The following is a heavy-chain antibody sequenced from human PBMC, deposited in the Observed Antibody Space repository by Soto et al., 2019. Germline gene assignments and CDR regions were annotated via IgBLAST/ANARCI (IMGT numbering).Heavy chain of an antibody. J-gene: IGHJ4*02. V-gene: IGHV1-69*13. CDR1: GGTFSSYA. D-gene: IGHD3-22*01. Sequence: SVKVSCKASGGTFSSYAISWVRQAPGQGLEWMGGIIPIFGTANYAQKFQGRVTITADESTSTAYMELSSLRSEDTAVYYCARDLYYYDSSGYYDYWGQGTLVTVSS. CDR2: IIPIFGTA. CDR3: ARDLYYYDSSGYYDY.